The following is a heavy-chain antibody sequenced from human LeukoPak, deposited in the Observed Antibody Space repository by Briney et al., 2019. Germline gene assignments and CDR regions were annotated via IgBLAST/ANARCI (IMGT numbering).Heavy chain of an antibody. CDR1: GGSINSHY. V-gene: IGHV4-59*11. D-gene: IGHD4-17*01. CDR3: ARGGALYGDYIAVNGFDV. Sequence: SETLSLTCTASGGSINSHYWSWLRQPPGKRLEWIGYIYHNGRSDYNPSLKTRVTISIHTSKQHLSLRLTSVTAADTAMYYCARGGALYGDYIAVNGFDVWGQGTMVTVSS. CDR2: IYHNGRS. J-gene: IGHJ3*01.